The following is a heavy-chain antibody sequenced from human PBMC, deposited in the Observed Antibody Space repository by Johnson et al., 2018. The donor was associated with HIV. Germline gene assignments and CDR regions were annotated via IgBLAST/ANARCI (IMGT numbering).Heavy chain of an antibody. CDR3: ASRSTSMTDAFDI. CDR2: INWDGGST. J-gene: IGHJ3*02. Sequence: EQLVESGGGVVQPGKSLTLSCVASGLSFSNFGLHWVRQAPGKGLEWVSGINWDGGSTDYADSVKGRFTISRDNAKNSLYLQMNSLRAEDTAVYYCASRSTSMTDAFDIWGQGTMVTVSS. D-gene: IGHD2-2*01. V-gene: IGHV3-20*04. CDR1: GLSFSNFG.